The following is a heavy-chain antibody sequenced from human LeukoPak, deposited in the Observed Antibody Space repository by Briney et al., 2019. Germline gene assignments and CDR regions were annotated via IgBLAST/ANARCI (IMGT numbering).Heavy chain of an antibody. CDR3: ARGPGYSSGWYDY. CDR1: GFTVSSNY. J-gene: IGHJ5*01. Sequence: PGGSLRLSCAASGFTVSSNYMSWVRQAPGKGLEWVSVIYSGGSTYYADSEEGRFTIFRDNSKNTLYLQMNSLRAEDTAVYYCARGPGYSSGWYDYWAKEPWSPSPQ. V-gene: IGHV3-66*01. CDR2: IYSGGST. D-gene: IGHD6-19*01.